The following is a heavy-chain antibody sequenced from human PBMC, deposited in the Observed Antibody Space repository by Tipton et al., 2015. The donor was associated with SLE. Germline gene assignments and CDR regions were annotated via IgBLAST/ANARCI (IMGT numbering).Heavy chain of an antibody. Sequence: TLSLTCTVSGYSISSGYSWGWIWQPLPGKGLEGIGTIDHSENTDYNPSLKSRVTISLDTSKNQFSLKLSSVTAADTAVYYCVRDITMVPYVWFDPWGQGILVTVSS. J-gene: IGHJ5*02. V-gene: IGHV4-38-2*02. CDR1: GYSISSGYS. D-gene: IGHD3-10*01. CDR3: VRDITMVPYVWFDP. CDR2: IDHSENT.